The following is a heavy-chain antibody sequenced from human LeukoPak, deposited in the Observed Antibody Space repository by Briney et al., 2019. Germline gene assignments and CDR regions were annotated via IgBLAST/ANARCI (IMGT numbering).Heavy chain of an antibody. CDR3: ARAPGSYLLRHLLDY. CDR2: IYYSGST. V-gene: IGHV4-59*01. CDR1: GGSISSYY. J-gene: IGHJ4*02. D-gene: IGHD1-26*01. Sequence: PSQTLSLTCTVSGGSISSYYWSWIRQPPGKGLEWIGYIYYSGSTNYNPSLKSRVTISVDTSKNQFSLKLSSVTAADTAVYYCARAPGSYLLRHLLDYWGQGTLVTVSS.